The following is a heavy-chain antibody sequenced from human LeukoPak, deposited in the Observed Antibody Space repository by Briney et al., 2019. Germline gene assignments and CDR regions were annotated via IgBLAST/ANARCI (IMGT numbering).Heavy chain of an antibody. V-gene: IGHV1-2*06. CDR2: INPKSGGT. CDR3: ARGYYYDRSDYYSDAFDI. Sequence: ASVKVSCKASGYTFTSYYMHWVRQAPGQGLEWMGRINPKSGGTHDAQKFQGRVTTTRDTSISTVYMELSRLRSDDTAVYYCARGYYYDRSDYYSDAFDIWGQGTMVTVSS. CDR1: GYTFTSYY. J-gene: IGHJ3*02. D-gene: IGHD3-22*01.